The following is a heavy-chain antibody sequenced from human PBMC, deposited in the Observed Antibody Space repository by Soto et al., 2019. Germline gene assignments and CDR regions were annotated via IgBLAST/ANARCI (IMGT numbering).Heavy chain of an antibody. CDR1: GGTFSSYA. V-gene: IGHV1-69*13. J-gene: IGHJ6*02. D-gene: IGHD2-2*01. CDR3: AREAVPAPNMGTGVYYYYYYGMDV. Sequence: GASVKVSCKASGGTFSSYAISWVRQAPGQGLEWMGGIIPIFGTANYAQKFQGRVTITADESTSTAYMELSSLRSEDTAVYYCAREAVPAPNMGTGVYYYYYYGMDVWGQGTTVTVSS. CDR2: IIPIFGTA.